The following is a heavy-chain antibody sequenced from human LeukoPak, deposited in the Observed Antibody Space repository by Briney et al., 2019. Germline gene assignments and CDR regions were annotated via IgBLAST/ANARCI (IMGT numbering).Heavy chain of an antibody. CDR2: ISSSSSTI. Sequence: QPGGSLRLSCAASGFTFSSYSMNWVRQAPGKGLEWVSYISSSSSTIYYADSVKGRFTISRDNAKNSLYLHMNSLRAEDTAVYYCAKEAGYCTNGVCSDAFDIWGQGTMVTVSP. J-gene: IGHJ3*02. V-gene: IGHV3-48*01. D-gene: IGHD2-8*01. CDR3: AKEAGYCTNGVCSDAFDI. CDR1: GFTFSSYS.